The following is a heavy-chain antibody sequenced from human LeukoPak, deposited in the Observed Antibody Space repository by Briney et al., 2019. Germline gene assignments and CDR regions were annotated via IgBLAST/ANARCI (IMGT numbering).Heavy chain of an antibody. CDR2: INPNSGGT. D-gene: IGHD1-7*01. V-gene: IGHV1-2*02. J-gene: IGHJ4*02. CDR1: GYTFTGYY. Sequence: ASVKVSCKAFGYTFTGYYMHWVRQAPGQGLEWMGWINPNSGGTNYAQKFQGRVTMTRDTSISTAYMELNSLRSDDTAIFYCVTGTEGNLMSLDYWGQGTLVTVSS. CDR3: VTGTEGNLMSLDY.